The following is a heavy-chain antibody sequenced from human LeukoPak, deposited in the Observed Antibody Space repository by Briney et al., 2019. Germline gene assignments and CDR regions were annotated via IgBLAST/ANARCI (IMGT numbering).Heavy chain of an antibody. D-gene: IGHD3-10*01. V-gene: IGHV3-23*01. CDR1: GFTFSSYA. Sequence: GGSLRLSCAASGFTFSSYAMSWARQAPGKGLKWVSAMSGSGGSTYYADSVKGRFTISRDNSENTLYLQMNSLRTEDTAVCYCAKVGQEYYFDYWGQGTLVTVPS. CDR2: MSGSGGST. J-gene: IGHJ4*02. CDR3: AKVGQEYYFDY.